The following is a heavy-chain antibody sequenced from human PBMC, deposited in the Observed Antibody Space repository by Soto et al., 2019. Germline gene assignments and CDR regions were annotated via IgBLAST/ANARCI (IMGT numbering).Heavy chain of an antibody. Sequence: EVQLVESGGGLVQPGGSLRLSCAASGFTFSSYWMHWVRQAPGKGLVWVSRINSDGSTTTYADSVKGRFTISRDNAKNTLYLQMSSLRAEDTAVYSCAREVGYCRGGGCYDWFDPWGQGTLVTVSS. J-gene: IGHJ5*02. V-gene: IGHV3-74*01. CDR1: GFTFSSYW. D-gene: IGHD2-15*01. CDR2: INSDGSTT. CDR3: AREVGYCRGGGCYDWFDP.